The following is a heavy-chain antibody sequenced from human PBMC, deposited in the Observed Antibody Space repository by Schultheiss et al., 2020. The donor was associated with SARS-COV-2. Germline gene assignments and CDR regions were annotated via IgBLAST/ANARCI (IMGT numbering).Heavy chain of an antibody. CDR1: GGSFSGYY. CDR3: ASYGDYGTDDAFDI. V-gene: IGHV4-59*08. CDR2: IYYSGST. J-gene: IGHJ3*02. Sequence: SQTLSLTCAVYGGSFSGYYWSWIRQHPGKGLEWIGYIYYSGSTYYNPSLKSRVTISVDTSKNQFSLKLSSVTAADTAVYYCASYGDYGTDDAFDIWGQGTMVTVSS. D-gene: IGHD4-17*01.